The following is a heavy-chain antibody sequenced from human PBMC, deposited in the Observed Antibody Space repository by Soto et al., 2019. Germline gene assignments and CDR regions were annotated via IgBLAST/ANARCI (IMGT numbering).Heavy chain of an antibody. Sequence: VASVKVSCKASGGTFSSYAISWVRQAPGQGLEWMGGIIPIFGTANYAQKFQGRVTITADESTSTAYMELSSLRSEDTAVYYCAKSFYYLNWFDPWGQGTLVTVSS. J-gene: IGHJ5*02. D-gene: IGHD1-26*01. V-gene: IGHV1-69*13. CDR2: IIPIFGTA. CDR3: AKSFYYLNWFDP. CDR1: GGTFSSYA.